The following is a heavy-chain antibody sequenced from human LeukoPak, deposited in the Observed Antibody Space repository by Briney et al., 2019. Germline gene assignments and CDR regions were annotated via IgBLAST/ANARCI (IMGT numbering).Heavy chain of an antibody. CDR1: GFTFSTYA. CDR3: AKSRLLRLEHPKFPGVYFDY. V-gene: IGHV3-23*01. J-gene: IGHJ4*02. D-gene: IGHD3-3*01. Sequence: PGGSLRLSCAASGFTFSTYAMSWVRQAPGKGLEWVSAISGSGGSTYYADSVKGRFTISRDNSKNTLYLQMNSLRAEDTAVYYCAKSRLLRLEHPKFPGVYFDYWGQGTLVTVSS. CDR2: ISGSGGST.